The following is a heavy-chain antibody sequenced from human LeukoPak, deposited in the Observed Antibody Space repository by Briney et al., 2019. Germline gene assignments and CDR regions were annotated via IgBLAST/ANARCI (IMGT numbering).Heavy chain of an antibody. V-gene: IGHV4-38-2*02. D-gene: IGHD3-16*01. Sequence: SETLSLTCTVSGYSITSIYYCGWIRQPPGKGLEWIGSIHHSGDTAYNPSLKSRVTISVDTSHGQFSLKLSSVAAADTAVYYCARSYASSGLDHWGQGTLVTVSS. J-gene: IGHJ4*02. CDR1: GYSITSIYY. CDR2: IHHSGDT. CDR3: ARSYASSGLDH.